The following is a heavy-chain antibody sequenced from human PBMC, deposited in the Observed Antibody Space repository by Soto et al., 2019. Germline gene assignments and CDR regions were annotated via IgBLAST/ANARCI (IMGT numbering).Heavy chain of an antibody. CDR2: IYYSGST. V-gene: IGHV4-31*02. CDR1: GGSISSGGYY. D-gene: IGHD7-27*01. Sequence: PSETLSLTCTVSGGSISSGGYYWIWIRQHPGKGLEWIGYIYYSGSTYYNTSLKSRVTISVDTSKNQFSLKLSSVTAADTAVYYCARSNRPKFDYWGQGTLVTVSS. J-gene: IGHJ4*02. CDR3: ARSNRPKFDY.